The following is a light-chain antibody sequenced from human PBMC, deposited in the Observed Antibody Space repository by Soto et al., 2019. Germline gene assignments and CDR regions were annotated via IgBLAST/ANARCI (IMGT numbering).Light chain of an antibody. Sequence: DIQMTQSPSSLSASVGDRVTITCQASQDISNYLNWYQQKPGKAPKLLIYDASNMKTGVTSRFSGSGATKNLTFIIIILHTEDIVTYYSQQHDNHPLTLGGGTNVEIK. CDR1: QDISNY. CDR3: QQHDNHPLT. J-gene: IGKJ4*01. CDR2: DAS. V-gene: IGKV1-33*01.